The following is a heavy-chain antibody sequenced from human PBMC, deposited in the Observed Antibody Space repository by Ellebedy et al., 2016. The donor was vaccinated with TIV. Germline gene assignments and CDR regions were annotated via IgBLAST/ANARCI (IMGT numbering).Heavy chain of an antibody. Sequence: GGSLRLSCAASGFIVSDNYMDWVRQAPGKGLEWVGRVRQKFRSYATEYAASVKGRFTISRDDSKSSLYLEMNSLKTEDTALYYCTAGAQGSGSHDHWGQGTLVTVSS. D-gene: IGHD2-15*01. J-gene: IGHJ4*02. CDR3: TAGAQGSGSHDH. CDR2: VRQKFRSYAT. CDR1: GFIVSDNY. V-gene: IGHV3-72*01.